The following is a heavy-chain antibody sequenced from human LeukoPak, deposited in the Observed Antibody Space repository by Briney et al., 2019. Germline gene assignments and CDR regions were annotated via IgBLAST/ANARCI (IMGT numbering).Heavy chain of an antibody. V-gene: IGHV3-30*02. Sequence: GGSLRLSCAASGFTFSSYGMHWVRQAPGKGLEWVAFIRYDGSNKYYADSVKGRFTISRDNSKNTLYLQMNSLRAEGTAVYYCAKDQQLATTPIYFQHWGQGTLVTVSS. D-gene: IGHD6-13*01. CDR3: AKDQQLATTPIYFQH. CDR1: GFTFSSYG. CDR2: IRYDGSNK. J-gene: IGHJ1*01.